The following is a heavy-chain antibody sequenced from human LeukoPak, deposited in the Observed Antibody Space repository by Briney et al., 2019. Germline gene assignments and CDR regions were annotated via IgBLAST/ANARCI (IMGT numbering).Heavy chain of an antibody. Sequence: PGGSLRLSCAASGFTFTTYSMHWVRQAPGKGLEYVSGISINGDNRYYANSVKGRFTISRDNSKNTVWLQMGSLRPEDTGVYFCAGGRGDTSARPFFDYRGGQGSLITVSS. D-gene: IGHD3/OR15-3a*01. CDR3: AGGRGDTSARPFFDYR. J-gene: IGHJ4*02. V-gene: IGHV3-64*01. CDR2: ISINGDNR. CDR1: GFTFTTYS.